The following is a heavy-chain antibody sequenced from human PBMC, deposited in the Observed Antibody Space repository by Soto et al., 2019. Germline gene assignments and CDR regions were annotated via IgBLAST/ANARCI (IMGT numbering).Heavy chain of an antibody. J-gene: IGHJ5*02. CDR2: FDVVSHKK. CDR1: GYTIDELT. D-gene: IGHD3-22*01. Sequence: GASVKVSCKVSGYTIDELTIHWVRQAHGKGLEWMGGFDVVSHKKVYAQNFQGRVSMTEDTSTDTAYMELSSLRSDDTSIYYCTTLTDYDDSSGFALDPWGQGTLVTVSS. CDR3: TTLTDYDDSSGFALDP. V-gene: IGHV1-24*01.